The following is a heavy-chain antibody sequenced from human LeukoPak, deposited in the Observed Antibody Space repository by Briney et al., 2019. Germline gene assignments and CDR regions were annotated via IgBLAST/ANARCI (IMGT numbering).Heavy chain of an antibody. CDR1: GFIFDDYA. J-gene: IGHJ3*02. CDR3: ARDRNYCSSDRCYDAFDI. CDR2: ITWGRDNL. D-gene: IGHD2-15*01. V-gene: IGHV3-9*01. Sequence: GGSLRLSCAVSGFIFDDYAMHWVRQAPGKGLEWVSGITWGRDNLAYAASVKGRFTISRDNAKNSLYLQMSNLRADDTSVYYCARDRNYCSSDRCYDAFDIWGQGTMVTVSS.